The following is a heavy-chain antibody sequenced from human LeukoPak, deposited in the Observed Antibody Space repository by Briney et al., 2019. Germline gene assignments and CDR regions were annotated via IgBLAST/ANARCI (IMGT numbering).Heavy chain of an antibody. D-gene: IGHD6-25*01. J-gene: IGHJ4*02. CDR1: GLTFSTYA. CDR3: VKSTGYSSGGLDF. Sequence: GGSLRLSCSASGLTFSTYAMHWVRQAPGKGLESVSAISTTGANTYYADSVKGRFTISRDNSKNTVNLQMSSLRPEDTAVYYCVKSTGYSSGGLDFWGLGTLVTVSS. V-gene: IGHV3-64D*09. CDR2: ISTTGANT.